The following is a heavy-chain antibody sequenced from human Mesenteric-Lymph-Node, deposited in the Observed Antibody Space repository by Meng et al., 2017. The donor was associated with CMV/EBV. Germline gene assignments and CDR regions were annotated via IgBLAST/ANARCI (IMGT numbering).Heavy chain of an antibody. CDR2: IDPSDSYT. D-gene: IGHD5-12*01. CDR1: GYSFTSYW. CDR3: ASGYSGYDPF. V-gene: IGHV5-10-1*01. Sequence: IYCKGSGYSFTSYWISWVRQMPGKGLEWMGRIDPSDSYTNYSPSFQGHVTISADKSISTAYLQWSSLKASDTAMYYCASGYSGYDPFWGQGTLVTVSS. J-gene: IGHJ4*02.